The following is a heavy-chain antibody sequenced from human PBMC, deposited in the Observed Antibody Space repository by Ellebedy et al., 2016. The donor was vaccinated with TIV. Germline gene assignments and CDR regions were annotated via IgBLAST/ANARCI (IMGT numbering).Heavy chain of an antibody. CDR2: IYYSGSA. CDR3: ASGPNHYFFDY. CDR1: GDPISNYY. V-gene: IGHV4-59*01. J-gene: IGHJ4*02. D-gene: IGHD3-10*01. Sequence: SETLSLTCTFSGDPISNYYWSWIRQPPGKGLEWIGYIYYSGSANYNPSLKSRVTISLDTPRKQLSLRLTSATAADAAVYYCASGPNHYFFDYWGQGTLVTVSS.